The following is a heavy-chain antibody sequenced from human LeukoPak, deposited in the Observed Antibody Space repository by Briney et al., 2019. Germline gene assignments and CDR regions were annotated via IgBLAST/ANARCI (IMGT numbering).Heavy chain of an antibody. CDR1: GYTFTSYG. V-gene: IGHV1-18*01. D-gene: IGHD4-17*01. CDR2: ISTYNGNT. Sequence: ASVKVSCKASGYTFTSYGISWVRQAPGQGLEWMGWISTYNGNTNYAQKLQGRVAMTTDTSTSADYMELRSLRSDDTAVYYCARTPPGPTVTTCGYWGQGTLVTVSS. CDR3: ARTPPGPTVTTCGY. J-gene: IGHJ4*02.